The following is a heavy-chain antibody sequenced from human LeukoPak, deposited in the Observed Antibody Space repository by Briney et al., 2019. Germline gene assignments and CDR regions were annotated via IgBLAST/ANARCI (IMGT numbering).Heavy chain of an antibody. V-gene: IGHV4-34*01. CDR1: GGSFSGYY. D-gene: IGHD2-2*01. CDR3: ARASKWVPAAHNWFDP. CDR2: INHSGST. Sequence: SETLSLTCAVYGGSFSGYYWSWLRQPPGKGLEWIGEINHSGSTNYNPSLKGRVTISVDTSKNQFSLKLSSVTAADTAVYYCARASKWVPAAHNWFDPWGQGTLVTVSS. J-gene: IGHJ5*02.